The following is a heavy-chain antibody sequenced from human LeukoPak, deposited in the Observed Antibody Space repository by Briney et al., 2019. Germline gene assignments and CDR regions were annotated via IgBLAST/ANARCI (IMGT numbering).Heavy chain of an antibody. Sequence: PSETLSLTCAAYGGSFSGYYWSWIRQPPGKGLEWIGEINHSGSTNYNPSPKSRVTISVDTSKNQFSLKLSSVTAADTAVYYCARVGGYSGYDDFDYWGQGTLVTVSS. J-gene: IGHJ4*02. D-gene: IGHD5-12*01. CDR3: ARVGGYSGYDDFDY. CDR1: GGSFSGYY. V-gene: IGHV4-34*01. CDR2: INHSGST.